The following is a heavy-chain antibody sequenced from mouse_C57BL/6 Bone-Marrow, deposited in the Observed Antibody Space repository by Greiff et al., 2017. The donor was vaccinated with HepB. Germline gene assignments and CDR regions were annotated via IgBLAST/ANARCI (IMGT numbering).Heavy chain of an antibody. CDR3: AKVYYYGSSSDWYFDV. J-gene: IGHJ1*03. CDR2: IWRGGST. D-gene: IGHD1-1*01. V-gene: IGHV2-5*01. CDR1: GFSLTSYG. Sequence: QVQLQQSGPGLVQPSQSLSITCTVSGFSLTSYGVHWVRQSPGKGLEWLGVIWRGGSTDYNAAFMSRLSITKDNSKSQVFFKMNSLQADDTAIYYCAKVYYYGSSSDWYFDVWGTGTTVTVSS.